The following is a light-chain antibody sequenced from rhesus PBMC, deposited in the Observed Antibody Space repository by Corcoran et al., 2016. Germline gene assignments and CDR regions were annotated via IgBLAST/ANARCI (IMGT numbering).Light chain of an antibody. CDR2: YAK. CDR3: QQCNSNPYS. CDR1: QGISSY. Sequence: DIQMSQSPSSLSASVGDRVTITCRASQGISSYLNWYQQKPGNAPKLLIYYAKRLESGVPSRFSGSGSRTDFTLTISSMQPEAFATYYCQQCNSNPYSFGQGTKVEIK. J-gene: IGKJ2*01. V-gene: IGKV1-32*02.